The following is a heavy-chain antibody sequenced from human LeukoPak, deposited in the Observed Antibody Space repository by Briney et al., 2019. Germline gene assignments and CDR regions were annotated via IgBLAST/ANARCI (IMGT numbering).Heavy chain of an antibody. Sequence: GASVKVSCKASAYTFSNYGFNWVRQAPGQGLEWMGWISAYNGNTKYAQKLQGRFTMSTDTSTSTAYMELRSLTSDDTAVYYCARDLDGSGSYYTGYWGQGTLVTVSS. J-gene: IGHJ4*02. V-gene: IGHV1-18*01. CDR2: ISAYNGNT. CDR3: ARDLDGSGSYYTGY. D-gene: IGHD3-10*01. CDR1: AYTFSNYG.